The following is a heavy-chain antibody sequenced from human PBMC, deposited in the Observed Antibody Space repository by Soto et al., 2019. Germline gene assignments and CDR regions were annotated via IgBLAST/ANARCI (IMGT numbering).Heavy chain of an antibody. CDR3: ATARPIAAAGTADY. CDR1: GYTLTELS. J-gene: IGHJ4*02. CDR2: FDPEDGET. D-gene: IGHD6-13*01. V-gene: IGHV1-24*01. Sequence: ASVKVSCKVSGYTLTELSMHWVRQAPGKGLEWMGGFDPEDGETIYAQKFQGRVTMTEDTSTDTAYMELSSLRSEDTAVYYCATARPIAAAGTADYWGRGPLVPVSS.